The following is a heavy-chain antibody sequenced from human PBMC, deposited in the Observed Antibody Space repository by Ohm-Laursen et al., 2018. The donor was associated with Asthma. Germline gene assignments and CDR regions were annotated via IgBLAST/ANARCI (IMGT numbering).Heavy chain of an antibody. V-gene: IGHV6-1*01. CDR3: ARESMLHVWGSYRPEFDY. D-gene: IGHD3-16*02. CDR2: TYYRSKWYN. J-gene: IGHJ4*02. CDR1: GDSVSSNSAA. Sequence: QTLSPTCAISGDSVSSNSAAWNWIRQSPSRGLEWLGRTYYRSKWYNDYAVSVKSRITINPDTSKNQFSLQLNSVTPEDTAVYYCARESMLHVWGSYRPEFDYWGQGTLVTVSS.